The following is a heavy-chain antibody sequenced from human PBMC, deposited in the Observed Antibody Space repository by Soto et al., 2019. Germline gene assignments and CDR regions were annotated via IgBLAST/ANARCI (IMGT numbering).Heavy chain of an antibody. D-gene: IGHD2-8*01. V-gene: IGHV4-39*01. CDR1: GGSVRNSHYY. J-gene: IGHJ4*02. Sequence: AETLARTCPVSGGSVRNSHYYWGWIRQSPGKVLEWLGSVYSRGRSYSKSSVKSRGTISVDTAKPQFSLKLTLGTSSHTAVYDSVSQRPSVLTQAYFDYWGPGALVTVSS. CDR3: VSQRPSVLTQAYFDY. CDR2: VYSRGRS.